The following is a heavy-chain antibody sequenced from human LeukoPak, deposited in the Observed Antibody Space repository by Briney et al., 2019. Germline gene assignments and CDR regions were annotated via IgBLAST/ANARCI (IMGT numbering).Heavy chain of an antibody. D-gene: IGHD1-26*01. Sequence: GGSLTLFCAASGFTLSSNYMSWARHAPGKGLEWVAVIYSEGSTYYADSVRGRFTISRHNYRNTLYLQMTRLRAEDTAMYYCASRSGSYYIHAFDIWGQGTVVTVSS. CDR3: ASRSGSYYIHAFDI. J-gene: IGHJ3*02. V-gene: IGHV3-53*01. CDR1: GFTLSSNY. CDR2: IYSEGST.